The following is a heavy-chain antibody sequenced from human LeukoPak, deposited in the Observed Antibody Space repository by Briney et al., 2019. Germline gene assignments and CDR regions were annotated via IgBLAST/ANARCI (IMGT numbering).Heavy chain of an antibody. CDR3: VKDRPPTMSSGIDY. Sequence: GGSLRLSCAASGFTFKNYAMSWVRQAPGEGLEWVSVIGVNGDDTYYADFVKGRFTISRDNSENMLYLQMNSLRAEDTAIYYCVKDRPPTMSSGIDYWGQGTLATVSS. J-gene: IGHJ4*02. CDR2: IGVNGDDT. D-gene: IGHD3-22*01. V-gene: IGHV3-23*01. CDR1: GFTFKNYA.